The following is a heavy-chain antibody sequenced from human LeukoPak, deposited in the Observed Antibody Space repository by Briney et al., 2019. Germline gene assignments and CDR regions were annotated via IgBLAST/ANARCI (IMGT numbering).Heavy chain of an antibody. CDR3: ARAPLIYGGNADDY. D-gene: IGHD4-23*01. CDR2: IYYSGST. J-gene: IGHJ4*02. V-gene: IGHV4-30-4*08. CDR1: GGSISSGDYY. Sequence: SETLSLTCTVSGGSISSGDYYWSWIRQPPGKGLEWIGYIYYSGSTYYNPSLKSRVTISVDTSKNQFSLKLSSVTAADTAVYYCARAPLIYGGNADDYWGQGTLVTVSS.